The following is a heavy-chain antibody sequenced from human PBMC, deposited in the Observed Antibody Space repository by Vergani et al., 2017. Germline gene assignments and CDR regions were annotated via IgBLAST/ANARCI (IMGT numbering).Heavy chain of an antibody. D-gene: IGHD4-17*01. CDR1: GGSISSYY. V-gene: IGHV4-59*01. CDR3: AREGDYGDYMGAFDI. Sequence: QVQLQESGPGLVKPSETLSLTCTVSGGSISSYYWSWIRQPPGKGLERIGYIYYSGSTNYNPSLKSRVTISVDTSKNQFSLKLSSVTAADTAVYYCAREGDYGDYMGAFDIWGQGTMVTVSS. J-gene: IGHJ3*02. CDR2: IYYSGST.